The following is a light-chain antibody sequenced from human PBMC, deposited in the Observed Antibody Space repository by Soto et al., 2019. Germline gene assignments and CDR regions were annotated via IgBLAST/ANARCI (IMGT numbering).Light chain of an antibody. V-gene: IGKV1D-16*01. Sequence: IQMTQSPSSVSASVGDRVTITCRASQGISRWLAWYQQKPGKAPKLLIYTASRLQSGVPSRFSGSASGTDFTLTISSLQPEDSATYYCQHYNSYSEAFGQGTKVDIK. CDR2: TAS. J-gene: IGKJ1*01. CDR1: QGISRW. CDR3: QHYNSYSEA.